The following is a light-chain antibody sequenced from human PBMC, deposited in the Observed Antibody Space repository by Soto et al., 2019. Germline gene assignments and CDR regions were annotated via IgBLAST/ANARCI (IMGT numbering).Light chain of an antibody. CDR1: SSDVGGYNY. Sequence: QSALTQPASVSGSPGQSITISCTGTSSDVGGYNYVSWYQQHPGKAPKVMIYDVNNRPSGVSNRFSGSKSGSTASLTISGLQAEDEADYYCSSYTTSSTLVFGGGTKVTVL. CDR2: DVN. J-gene: IGLJ2*01. CDR3: SSYTTSSTLV. V-gene: IGLV2-14*03.